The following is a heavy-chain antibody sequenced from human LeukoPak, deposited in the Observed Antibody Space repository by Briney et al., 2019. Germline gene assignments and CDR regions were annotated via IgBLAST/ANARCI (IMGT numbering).Heavy chain of an antibody. Sequence: SVKVSCKASGGTFSSYAISWVRQAPGRGLEWMGGIIPIFGTANYAQKFQGRVTITTDESTSTAYMEMSSLRSEDTAVYYCARDGGSGSLDYWGQGTLVTVSS. J-gene: IGHJ4*02. CDR3: ARDGGSGSLDY. V-gene: IGHV1-69*05. D-gene: IGHD3-10*01. CDR2: IIPIFGTA. CDR1: GGTFSSYA.